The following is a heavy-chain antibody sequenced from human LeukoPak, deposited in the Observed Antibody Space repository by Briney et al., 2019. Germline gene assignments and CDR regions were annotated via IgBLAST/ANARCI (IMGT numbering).Heavy chain of an antibody. Sequence: GGSLRLSCAASGFTFSSYAMSWVRQAPGKGLEWVSAISGSGGSTYYADSVKGRFTISRDTSKNTLYLQMNSLRAEDTAVYYCAKVQGYDSSGYYFDYWGQGTLVTVSS. J-gene: IGHJ4*02. CDR3: AKVQGYDSSGYYFDY. CDR2: ISGSGGST. D-gene: IGHD3-22*01. CDR1: GFTFSSYA. V-gene: IGHV3-23*01.